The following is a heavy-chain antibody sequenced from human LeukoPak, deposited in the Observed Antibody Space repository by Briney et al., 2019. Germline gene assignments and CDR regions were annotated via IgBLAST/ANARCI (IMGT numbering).Heavy chain of an antibody. V-gene: IGHV3-53*01. CDR3: ARGVEPLAANTWAY. J-gene: IGHJ4*02. CDR1: GFTVITND. CDR2: LYCDGNS. Sequence: PGGSLRLSCAASGFTVITNDMTWVRQAPGKGLEWVSVLYCDGNSKYADSVQGRFTISRDNSKNNLYLEMNSLSPDDTAVYYCARGVEPLAANTWAYWGQGTLVTVSS. D-gene: IGHD1-14*01.